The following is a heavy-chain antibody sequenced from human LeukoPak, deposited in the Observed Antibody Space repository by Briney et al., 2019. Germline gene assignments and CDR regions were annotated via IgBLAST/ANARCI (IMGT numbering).Heavy chain of an antibody. CDR1: GFTSVNYA. V-gene: IGHV3-7*04. CDR3: TRVGYIDEGIDY. Sequence: GGSVRLSCAATGFTSVNYAMSWVRQAPGKGLEWVANIKQDGSKKSYVDSVKGRFTISRDNAKNSLYLQMNSLRAEDTAIYYCTRVGYIDEGIDYWGQGTLVTVSS. J-gene: IGHJ4*02. D-gene: IGHD5-24*01. CDR2: IKQDGSKK.